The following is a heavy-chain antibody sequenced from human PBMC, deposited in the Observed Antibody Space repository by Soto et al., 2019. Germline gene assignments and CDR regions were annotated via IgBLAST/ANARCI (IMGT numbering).Heavy chain of an antibody. V-gene: IGHV3-23*01. CDR2: ISGSGGST. D-gene: IGHD1-26*01. Sequence: EVQLLESGGGLVQPGGSLRLSCAASGFTFSSYAMSWVRQAPGKGLEWVSAISGSGGSTYYADSVKGRFTISRDNSKNTLYLQMNSLRAEDTAVYYCAKDSSWELPVFAVSYCALWGRGTLVTVSS. CDR1: GFTFSSYA. CDR3: AKDSSWELPVFAVSYCAL. J-gene: IGHJ2*01.